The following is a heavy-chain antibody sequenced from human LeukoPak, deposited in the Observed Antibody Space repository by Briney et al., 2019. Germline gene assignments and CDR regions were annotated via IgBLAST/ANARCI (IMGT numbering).Heavy chain of an antibody. Sequence: NPGGSLRLSCAASGFTFSNSAMNWVRQVPGKGLEWVSSIDYDSSHIYYAASVRGRFTISRDNARNSVYLQMNSPRVEDTAVYYCARDPLRYLRVGHYDYWGQGTLVAVSS. J-gene: IGHJ4*02. D-gene: IGHD3-9*01. CDR2: IDYDSSHI. CDR3: ARDPLRYLRVGHYDY. CDR1: GFTFSNSA. V-gene: IGHV3-21*01.